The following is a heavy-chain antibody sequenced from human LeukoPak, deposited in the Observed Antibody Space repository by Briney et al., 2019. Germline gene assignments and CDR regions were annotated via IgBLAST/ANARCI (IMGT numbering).Heavy chain of an antibody. V-gene: IGHV3-9*03. CDR2: ISWNSGSI. J-gene: IGHJ3*02. Sequence: GGSLRLSCAASGFTFDDYAMHWVRQAPGKGLEWVSGISWNSGSIGYADSVKGRFTISRDNAKNSLYLQMNSLRAEDMALYYCAKALVPAAIPNDAFDIWGQGTMVTVSS. CDR1: GFTFDDYA. CDR3: AKALVPAAIPNDAFDI. D-gene: IGHD2-2*02.